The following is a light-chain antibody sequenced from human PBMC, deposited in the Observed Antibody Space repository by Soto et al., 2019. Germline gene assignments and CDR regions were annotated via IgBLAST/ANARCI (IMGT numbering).Light chain of an antibody. CDR1: QSVSSY. J-gene: IGKJ4*01. V-gene: IGKV3-15*01. CDR2: GAS. Sequence: EIVLTQSPATLSLSPGARATLSCSASQSVSSYLAWYQQKPGQAPRLLMYGASTRATGIAARFSGSGSGTEFTLTISSLQYEDFAVYYCRQYSNWSPFTFGRGTKVDI. CDR3: RQYSNWSPFT.